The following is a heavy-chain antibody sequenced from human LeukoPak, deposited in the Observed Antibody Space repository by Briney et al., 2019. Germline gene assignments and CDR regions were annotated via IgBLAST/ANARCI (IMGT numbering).Heavy chain of an antibody. V-gene: IGHV3-30*18. CDR2: ISYDGSNK. J-gene: IGHJ4*02. Sequence: GGSLRLSCAASGFTFSSYGMHWVRQAPGKGLEWVAFISYDGSNKYYADSVKGRFTISRDNSKNTLYLQMNSLRAEDTAVYYCAKERGYYYDLDYWGQGTLVTVSS. CDR3: AKERGYYYDLDY. D-gene: IGHD3-22*01. CDR1: GFTFSSYG.